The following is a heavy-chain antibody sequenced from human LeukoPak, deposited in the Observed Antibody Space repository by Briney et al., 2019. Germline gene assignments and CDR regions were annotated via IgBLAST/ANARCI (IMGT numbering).Heavy chain of an antibody. Sequence: SETLSLTCTVSGGSISSYSLSWIRQPPGKGLEWIGYLYCSGNTNYNPSLKSRVAISVDTSKNQFSLKLSSVTAADTAVYYCARVVTYYDSSGSVNGYFDLWGRGTLVTVSS. V-gene: IGHV4-59*01. CDR2: LYCSGNT. J-gene: IGHJ2*01. D-gene: IGHD3-22*01. CDR3: ARVVTYYDSSGSVNGYFDL. CDR1: GGSISSYS.